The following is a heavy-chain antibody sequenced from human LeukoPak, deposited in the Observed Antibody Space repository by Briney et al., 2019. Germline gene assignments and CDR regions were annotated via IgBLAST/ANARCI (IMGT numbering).Heavy chain of an antibody. D-gene: IGHD3-10*01. CDR1: GFTFSSYA. V-gene: IGHV3-23*01. J-gene: IGHJ3*02. Sequence: PGGSLRLSCAASGFTFSSYAMSWVRQAPGKGLEWVSVISGSGGTTYYADSVKGRFTISRDNSDNTLYLQMNSLRVEDTALYYCAKTYYYGSAIVKNAFDIWGQGTMVTVSS. CDR3: AKTYYYGSAIVKNAFDI. CDR2: ISGSGGTT.